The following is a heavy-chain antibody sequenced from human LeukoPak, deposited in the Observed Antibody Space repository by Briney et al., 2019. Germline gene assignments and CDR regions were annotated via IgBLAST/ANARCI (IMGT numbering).Heavy chain of an antibody. V-gene: IGHV3-48*02. CDR3: ARGTTVLDY. CDR2: ISSSSIPI. Sequence: PGGSLRLSCAASGFTFSSYNMNWVRQAPGKGLEWVSYISSSSIPIYYTDSVKGRFTTSRDNAKNSLYLQMNSLRDEGTAVYYCARGTTVLDYWGQGTLVTVSS. J-gene: IGHJ4*02. D-gene: IGHD1-1*01. CDR1: GFTFSSYN.